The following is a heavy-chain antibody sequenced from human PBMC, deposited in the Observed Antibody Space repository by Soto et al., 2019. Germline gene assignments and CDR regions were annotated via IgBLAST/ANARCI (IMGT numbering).Heavy chain of an antibody. CDR3: AREGADIVVVVAATLGWFDP. CDR1: GCTFSSYT. V-gene: IGHV1-69*02. D-gene: IGHD2-15*01. Sequence: SVKVSCKASGCTFSSYTISWVRQAPGQGLEWMGRIIPILGIANYAQKFQGRVTITADKSTSTAYMELSSLRSEDTAVYYCAREGADIVVVVAATLGWFDPWGQGTLVTVSS. CDR2: IIPILGIA. J-gene: IGHJ5*02.